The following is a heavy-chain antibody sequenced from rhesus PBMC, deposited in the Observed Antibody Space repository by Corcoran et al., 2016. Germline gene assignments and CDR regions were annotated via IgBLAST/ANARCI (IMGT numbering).Heavy chain of an antibody. V-gene: IGHV3S26*01. CDR2: ISESGGNI. D-gene: IGHD6-37*01. Sequence: DVQLVESGGGLVKPGGSVRLSCVASWFTFSSYVMHWVRQDPGKGLERVSVISESGGNIDYADSVKGRFTISRDNAKNSLCLQMNSLRAEDTAVYYCTRDGWSGGLFDYWGQGVLVTVSS. J-gene: IGHJ4*01. CDR1: WFTFSSYV. CDR3: TRDGWSGGLFDY.